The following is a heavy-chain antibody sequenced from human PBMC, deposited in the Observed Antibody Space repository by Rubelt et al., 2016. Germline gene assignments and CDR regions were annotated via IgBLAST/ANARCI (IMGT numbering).Heavy chain of an antibody. D-gene: IGHD1-26*01. Sequence: QVQLQQWGPGLVKPSQTLSLTCTVSGGSISSGGYYWSWIRQHPGKGLEWIGYIYYSGSTYYNPSLKCLVTISVDTSKNKFSLKLSSVTAADTAVYYCARDWVGRDAFDIWGQGTMVTVSS. CDR2: IYYSGST. V-gene: IGHV4-31*01. CDR1: GGSISSGGYY. CDR3: ARDWVGRDAFDI. J-gene: IGHJ3*02.